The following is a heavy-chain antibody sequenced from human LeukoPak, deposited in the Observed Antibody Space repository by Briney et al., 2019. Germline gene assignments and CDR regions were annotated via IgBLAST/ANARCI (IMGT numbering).Heavy chain of an antibody. D-gene: IGHD5-18*01. J-gene: IGHJ4*02. CDR3: ASGELWLLDY. CDR2: INPSGGST. Sequence: ASVKVSCKTSGYTFIDSYIHWVRQAPGQGLEWMGIINPSGGSTSYAQKFQGRVTMTRDTSTSTVYMELSSLRSEDTAVYYCASGELWLLDYWGLGTLVTVSS. CDR1: GYTFIDSY. V-gene: IGHV1-46*01.